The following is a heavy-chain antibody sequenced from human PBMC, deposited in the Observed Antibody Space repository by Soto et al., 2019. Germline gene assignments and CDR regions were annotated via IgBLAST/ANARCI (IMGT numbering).Heavy chain of an antibody. J-gene: IGHJ4*02. CDR3: VKGNQLLRYYFEY. Sequence: GGSLRLSCLASGFSFRSCAMHWVRQAPGKGLEYVSGITSEGDRTWHADSVKGRFTISRDNSKNTLYLQMSSLRAEDTAVYYCVKGNQLLRYYFEYWGQGTLVTVSS. V-gene: IGHV3-64D*06. CDR1: GFSFRSCA. D-gene: IGHD2-21*01. CDR2: ITSEGDRT.